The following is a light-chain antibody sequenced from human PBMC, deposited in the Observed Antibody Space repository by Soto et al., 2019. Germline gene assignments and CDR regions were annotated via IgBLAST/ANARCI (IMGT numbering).Light chain of an antibody. CDR1: ETVATN. CDR3: LHYGGSPLT. CDR2: GAS. Sequence: EIVMTQSPATLSVSPGERSTLSCWASETVATNLAWYQQKPVQAPRLLIYGASTRATGIPARFSGSGSGTEFTLTIGRLEPGDFAVYYCLHYGGSPLTFGQGTRLEIK. J-gene: IGKJ5*01. V-gene: IGKV3-15*01.